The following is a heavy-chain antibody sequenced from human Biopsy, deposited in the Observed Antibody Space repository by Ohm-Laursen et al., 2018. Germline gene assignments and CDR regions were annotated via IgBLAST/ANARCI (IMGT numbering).Heavy chain of an antibody. Sequence: GSLRLSCSASGFTVSRNYMTWVRQAPGKGLEWVSVIDSGGYTHYTDSVKGRFTISRDNSKNTLYLQMNNLSAEGTAVYYCARSTYYYESSGTRRGLDIWGQGTMVTASS. CDR2: IDSGGYT. D-gene: IGHD3-22*01. CDR3: ARSTYYYESSGTRRGLDI. V-gene: IGHV3-53*01. J-gene: IGHJ3*02. CDR1: GFTVSRNY.